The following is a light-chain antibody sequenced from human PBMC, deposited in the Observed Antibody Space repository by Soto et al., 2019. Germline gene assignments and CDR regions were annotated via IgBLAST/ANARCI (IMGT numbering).Light chain of an antibody. CDR2: GAA. CDR1: QSVTSNY. Sequence: EIVLTQSPGTLSLSPGERATLSCRASQSVTSNYLAWYQHKPGQAPRCLIYGAASSSTGIPDRFSGSGSGTDFTLTISRLEPVDFAVYYCQQFGTPLTFGLSTQLEI. CDR3: QQFGTPLT. V-gene: IGKV3-20*01. J-gene: IGKJ2*01.